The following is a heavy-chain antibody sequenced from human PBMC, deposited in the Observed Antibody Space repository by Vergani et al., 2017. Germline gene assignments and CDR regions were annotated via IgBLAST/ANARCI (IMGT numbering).Heavy chain of an antibody. D-gene: IGHD5-12*01. V-gene: IGHV3-23*01. CDR2: ISGSGTNT. J-gene: IGHJ4*02. CDR1: GFTFSSYV. CDR3: AKDDSGYDSYYFDY. Sequence: EVQLLESGGGLAQPGGSLRLSCAASGFTFSSYVMSWVRQAPGKGLEWVSSISGSGTNTYYADSVKGRFTISRDNSKNTLYLQMNSLRAEDTAVYYCAKDDSGYDSYYFDYWGQGTLVTVSS.